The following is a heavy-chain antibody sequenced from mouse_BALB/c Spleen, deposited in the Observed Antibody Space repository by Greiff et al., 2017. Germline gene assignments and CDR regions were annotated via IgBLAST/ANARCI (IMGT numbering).Heavy chain of an antibody. CDR2: ISNLAYSI. D-gene: IGHD3-1*01. J-gene: IGHJ4*01. Sequence: DVMLVESGGGLVQPGGSRKLSCAASGFTFSDYGMAWVRQAPGKGPEWVAFISNLAYSIYYADTVTGRFTISRENAKNTLYLEMSSLRSEDTAMYYCARDRGSYYAMDYWGQGTSVTVSS. CDR3: ARDRGSYYAMDY. CDR1: GFTFSDYG. V-gene: IGHV5-15*02.